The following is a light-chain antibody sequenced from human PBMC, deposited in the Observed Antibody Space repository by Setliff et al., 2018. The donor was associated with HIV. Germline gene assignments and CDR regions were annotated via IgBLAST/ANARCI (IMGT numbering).Light chain of an antibody. Sequence: QSVLTRPRSVSGSPGQSVTISCTGTSSDVGTYKYVSWYQQHPGKAPKLMIYDVTKRPSGVPDRFSGSKSGNTASLTISGLQAEDEADYYCCSYAGSYTYGFGTGTKV. CDR1: SSDVGTYKY. V-gene: IGLV2-11*01. J-gene: IGLJ1*01. CDR2: DVT. CDR3: CSYAGSYTYG.